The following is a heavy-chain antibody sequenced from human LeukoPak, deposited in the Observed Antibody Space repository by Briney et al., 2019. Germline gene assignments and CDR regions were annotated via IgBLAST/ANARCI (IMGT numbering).Heavy chain of an antibody. Sequence: SETLSLTCAVYGGSFSGYYWSWIRQPPGKGLEWIGEINDSGSTNYTPSLKSRVTISVDTSKNQFSLKLSSVTAADTAVYYCARDSWELRTPPGSDYWGQGTLVTVSS. J-gene: IGHJ4*02. CDR2: INDSGST. V-gene: IGHV4-34*01. D-gene: IGHD1-26*01. CDR1: GGSFSGYY. CDR3: ARDSWELRTPPGSDY.